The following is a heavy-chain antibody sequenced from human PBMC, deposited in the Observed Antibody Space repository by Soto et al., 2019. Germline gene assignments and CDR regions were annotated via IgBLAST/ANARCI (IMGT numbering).Heavy chain of an antibody. V-gene: IGHV4-61*01. CDR3: AREYGNSPEACDY. D-gene: IGHD1-1*01. CDR2: IYYTGST. J-gene: IGHJ4*02. CDR1: DGSVNGDNCS. Sequence: SETRSPTVTVLDGSVNGDNCSWSWIRQPPGKGLEWMGYIYYTGSTTYNPSLKSRVTISLDSSRNQFSQKVSSVTAADTAVFYCAREYGNSPEACDYWGQGTLVTVSS.